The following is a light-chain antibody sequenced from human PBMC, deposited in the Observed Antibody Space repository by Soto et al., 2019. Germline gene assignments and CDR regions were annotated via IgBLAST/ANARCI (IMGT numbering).Light chain of an antibody. V-gene: IGKV1-39*01. Sequence: IRLAKSHSYLSASVGARVTITGGASQSNSKYLNWYQQKPGKAPKLLIYDASSLHSGVPSRFSGSGSGTDFTLTVSGLQPEDFATYYCQQRSSYPPTFGRGTKVDIK. J-gene: IGKJ4*01. CDR1: QSNSKY. CDR3: QQRSSYPPT. CDR2: DAS.